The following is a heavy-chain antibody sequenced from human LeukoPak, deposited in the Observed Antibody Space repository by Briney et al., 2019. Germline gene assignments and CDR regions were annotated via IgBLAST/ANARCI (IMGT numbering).Heavy chain of an antibody. V-gene: IGHV1-2*02. CDR3: ARGRGSSPYDAFDI. J-gene: IGHJ3*02. CDR1: GYTVIGYC. D-gene: IGHD3-16*01. CDR2: INPKSGDT. Sequence: ASVKVSCEASGYTVIGYCMHWVRQAPGQGLEWMGWINPKSGDTNYAQNFQGRVTVTRDTSISTAYIDLSRLRSDDTAIYYCARGRGSSPYDAFDIWGQGTMVTVCS.